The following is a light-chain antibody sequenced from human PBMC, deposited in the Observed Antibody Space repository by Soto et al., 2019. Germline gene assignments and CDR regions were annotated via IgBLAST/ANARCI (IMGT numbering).Light chain of an antibody. CDR2: GVS. CDR3: QQYARSPET. V-gene: IGKV3-20*01. CDR1: ESISNSY. Sequence: EIVLTQSPGTLSLSPGESATLSCRASESISNSYLAWYQQKPGQAPRLLIYGVSRGAAGIPDRFSGGGSGTDFTLTISRLEPEDFAVYYCQQYARSPETFGQGTKWIS. J-gene: IGKJ1*01.